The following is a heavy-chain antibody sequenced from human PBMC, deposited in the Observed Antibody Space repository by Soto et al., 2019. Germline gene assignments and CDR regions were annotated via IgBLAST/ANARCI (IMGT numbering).Heavy chain of an antibody. Sequence: SETLSLTCTVSGGSISSGDYYWSWIRQPPGKGLEWIGYIYYSGSTYYNPSLKSRVTISVDTSKNQFSLKLSSVTAADTAVYYCARAAMVREIYYYNGMDVWGQGTTVTVSS. V-gene: IGHV4-30-4*01. D-gene: IGHD3-10*01. CDR2: IYYSGST. CDR1: GGSISSGDYY. J-gene: IGHJ6*02. CDR3: ARAAMVREIYYYNGMDV.